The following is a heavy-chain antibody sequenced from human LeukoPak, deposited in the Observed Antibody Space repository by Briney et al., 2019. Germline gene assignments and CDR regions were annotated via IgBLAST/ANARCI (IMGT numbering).Heavy chain of an antibody. Sequence: SETLSLTCAVYGGSFSGYYWSWIRQPPGKGLEWIGEINHSGSTNYNPSLTSRVTISVDTSKNQFSLKLSSVTAADTAVYYCARGPLYSDYYYYYMDVWGKGTTVTVSS. D-gene: IGHD5-12*01. CDR2: INHSGST. CDR3: ARGPLYSDYYYYYMDV. V-gene: IGHV4-34*01. CDR1: GGSFSGYY. J-gene: IGHJ6*03.